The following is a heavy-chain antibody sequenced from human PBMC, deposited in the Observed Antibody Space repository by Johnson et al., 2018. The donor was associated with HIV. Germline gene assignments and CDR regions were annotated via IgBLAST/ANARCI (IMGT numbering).Heavy chain of an antibody. J-gene: IGHJ3*02. V-gene: IGHV3-66*01. CDR1: GFIVSSDY. Sequence: MLLVESGGGVVQPGRSLRASCAASGFIVSSDYMSWVRQAPGKGLEWVSIIYSGGNTYYADSVKGRFTISRDNSKNTLYLQMNSLRAEDTAVYYCARAPRPDAFDIWGQGTMVTVSS. CDR2: IYSGGNT. CDR3: ARAPRPDAFDI.